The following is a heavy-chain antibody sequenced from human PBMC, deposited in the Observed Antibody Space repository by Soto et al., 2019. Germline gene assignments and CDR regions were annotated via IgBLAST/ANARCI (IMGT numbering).Heavy chain of an antibody. CDR2: ISAYNGNT. CDR1: GYTFTSYG. Sequence: QVQLVQSGAEVKKPGASVKVSCKASGYTFTSYGISWVRQAPGQGLEWMGWISAYNGNTNYAQKLQGRVTMTTDPSTGTAYMELRSLRSDDTAVYYCANIAAAGSTYNWYFDLWGRGTLVTVSS. CDR3: ANIAAAGSTYNWYFDL. D-gene: IGHD6-13*01. J-gene: IGHJ2*01. V-gene: IGHV1-18*01.